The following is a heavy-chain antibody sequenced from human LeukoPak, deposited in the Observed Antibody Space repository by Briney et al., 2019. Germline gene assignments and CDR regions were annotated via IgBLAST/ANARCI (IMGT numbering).Heavy chain of an antibody. Sequence: GTSLRLSCAASGFTFSDYGMHWVRQAPGKGLEWVAVIWNDGSYKYYADSVKGRFTISRDNSKNTLYVQMNSLRVEDTAVYYCARSIAAQTNNWFDHWGQGTLVTVSS. D-gene: IGHD6-13*01. CDR3: ARSIAAQTNNWFDH. J-gene: IGHJ5*02. CDR2: IWNDGSYK. V-gene: IGHV3-33*01. CDR1: GFTFSDYG.